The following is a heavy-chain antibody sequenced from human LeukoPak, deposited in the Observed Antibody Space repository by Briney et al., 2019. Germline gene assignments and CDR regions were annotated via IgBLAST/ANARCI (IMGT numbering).Heavy chain of an antibody. V-gene: IGHV3-30*18. CDR2: ISYDGSNK. Sequence: PGGSLRLSCAASGFTFSSYGMHWVRQAPGKGLEWVAVISYDGSNKYHADSVKGRFTISRDNSKNTLYLQMNSLRAEDTAVYYCAKVKGLEPYVFIDYWGQGTLVTVSS. J-gene: IGHJ4*02. CDR1: GFTFSSYG. D-gene: IGHD1-1*01. CDR3: AKVKGLEPYVFIDY.